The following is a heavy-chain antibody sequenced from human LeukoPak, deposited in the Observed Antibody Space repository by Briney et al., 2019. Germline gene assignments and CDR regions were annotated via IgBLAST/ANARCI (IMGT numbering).Heavy chain of an antibody. V-gene: IGHV4-38-2*02. CDR1: GYSISSGYY. D-gene: IGHD3-3*01. CDR2: MYHSGIT. Sequence: SETLSLTCTVSGYSISSGYYWGWIRQPPGKGLEWIGSMYHSGITYYNPSLKSRVTISLDTSKNLFSLKLSSVTAADTAVYYCARERGRPIFGVVKHWFDPWGQGNLVTVSS. J-gene: IGHJ5*02. CDR3: ARERGRPIFGVVKHWFDP.